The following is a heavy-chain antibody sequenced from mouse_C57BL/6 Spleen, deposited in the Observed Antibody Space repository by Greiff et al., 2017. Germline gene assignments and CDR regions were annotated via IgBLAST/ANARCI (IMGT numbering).Heavy chain of an antibody. V-gene: IGHV1-22*01. Sequence: EVQLQESGPELVKPGASVKLSCKASGYTFTDYNMHWVKQSHGKSLEWIGFINPNNGGTRYNQKFKGKATLTVNKSSSTAYMQLSSLTSEDSAVYYCARPYYYDSSYDFDYWGQGTTLTVSS. CDR2: INPNNGGT. J-gene: IGHJ2*01. D-gene: IGHD1-1*01. CDR3: ARPYYYDSSYDFDY. CDR1: GYTFTDYN.